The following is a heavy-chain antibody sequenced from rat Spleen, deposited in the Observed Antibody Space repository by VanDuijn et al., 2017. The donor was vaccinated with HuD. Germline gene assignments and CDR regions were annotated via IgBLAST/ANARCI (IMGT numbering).Heavy chain of an antibody. D-gene: IGHD1-2*01. V-gene: IGHV2-13*01. Sequence: QVQLKESGPGLVQPSQTLSLTCTVSGLSLSNYGVIWVRQPPGKGLEWMGVIWGNGSPNYNSALKSRLSISRDTSKSQVYLKMNSLQTEDTATYYCARADIGAIYTDGIWGQGVMVTVSS. CDR2: IWGNGSP. CDR3: ARADIGAIYTDGI. J-gene: IGHJ2*01. CDR1: GLSLSNYG.